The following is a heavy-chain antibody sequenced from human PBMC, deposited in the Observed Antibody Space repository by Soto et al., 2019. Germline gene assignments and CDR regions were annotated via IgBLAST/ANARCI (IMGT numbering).Heavy chain of an antibody. J-gene: IGHJ6*02. CDR2: IRSKANSYAT. D-gene: IGHD3-10*01. Sequence: GGSLRLSCAASGFTFSGSAMHWVRQASGKGLEWVGRIRSKANSYATAYAASVKGRFTISRDDSKNTAYLQMNSLKTEDTAVYYCTSSLLWVGELPNSYYYYYYGMDVWGQGTTVTVSS. CDR3: TSSLLWVGELPNSYYYYYYGMDV. CDR1: GFTFSGSA. V-gene: IGHV3-73*01.